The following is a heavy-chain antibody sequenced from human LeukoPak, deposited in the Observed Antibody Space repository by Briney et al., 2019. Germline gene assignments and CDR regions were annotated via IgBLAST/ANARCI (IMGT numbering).Heavy chain of an antibody. J-gene: IGHJ4*02. V-gene: IGHV3-23*01. CDR3: AKAIKLGIRGGLGY. CDR2: ISGSGGST. Sequence: GGSLRLSCAASGFTFSNAWMNWVRQAPGKGLEWVSAISGSGGSTYYADSVKGRFTISRDNSKNTLYLQMNSLRAEDTAVYYCAKAIKLGIRGGLGYWGQGTLVTVSS. CDR1: GFTFSNAW. D-gene: IGHD7-27*01.